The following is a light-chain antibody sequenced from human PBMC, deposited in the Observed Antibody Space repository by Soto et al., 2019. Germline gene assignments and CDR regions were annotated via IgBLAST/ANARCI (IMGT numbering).Light chain of an antibody. CDR3: QQYYSYPS. Sequence: DIQMTQSPSTLSASVGDRVTITCRANQSMSSWLAWYQQKPGKAPKLLSYDASSLQSGVPSRFSGSGSGTEFTLIISSLQPDDFEAYYCQQYYSYPSFGQGTKVEIK. V-gene: IGKV1-5*01. J-gene: IGKJ1*01. CDR2: DAS. CDR1: QSMSSW.